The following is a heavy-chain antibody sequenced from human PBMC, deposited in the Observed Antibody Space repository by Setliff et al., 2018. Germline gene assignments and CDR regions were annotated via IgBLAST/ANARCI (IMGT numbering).Heavy chain of an antibody. CDR1: GGSISDNGYF. Sequence: ASETLSLTCTVPGGSISDNGYFWGWVRQPPGKGLEWIGNIYFGGNTYFNPSFKSRVTTSIDTSNSQFSLKLSSVTAADTAIYYCARDASASDGRNAFDIWGQGTMVTVSS. V-gene: IGHV4-39*07. CDR3: ARDASASDGRNAFDI. J-gene: IGHJ3*02. D-gene: IGHD1-26*01. CDR2: IYFGGNT.